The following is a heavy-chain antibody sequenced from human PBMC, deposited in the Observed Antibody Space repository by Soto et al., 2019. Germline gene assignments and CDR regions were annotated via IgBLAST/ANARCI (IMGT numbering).Heavy chain of an antibody. CDR2: MNPNSGNT. J-gene: IGHJ4*02. Sequence: ASVKVSCKASGYTFTNSDINWVRQATGQGLEWMGWMNPNSGNTGYAQKFQGRVTMASNTSISTAYMELSSLRSEDTAVYYCAKQGPGHCSGTSCPYYFDYWGQGALVTVSS. D-gene: IGHD2-2*01. CDR3: AKQGPGHCSGTSCPYYFDY. V-gene: IGHV1-8*01. CDR1: GYTFTNSD.